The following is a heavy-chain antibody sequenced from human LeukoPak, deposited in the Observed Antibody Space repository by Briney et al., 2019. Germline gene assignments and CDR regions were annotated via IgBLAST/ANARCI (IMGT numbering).Heavy chain of an antibody. CDR2: ISSSGSTI. CDR3: ARYGDGYNWEFDY. CDR1: GFTFSDYY. J-gene: IGHJ4*02. Sequence: GALRLSCAASGFTFSDYYMSWIRQAPGKGLEWVSYISSSGSTICYADSVKGRFTISRDNAKNSLYLQMNSLRAEDTAVYYCARYGDGYNWEFDYWGQGTLVTVSS. D-gene: IGHD5-24*01. V-gene: IGHV3-11*04.